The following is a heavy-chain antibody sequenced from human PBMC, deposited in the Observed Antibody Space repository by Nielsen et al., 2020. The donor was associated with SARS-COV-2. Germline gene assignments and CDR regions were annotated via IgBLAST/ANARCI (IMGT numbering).Heavy chain of an antibody. J-gene: IGHJ3*02. CDR2: ISSSSSYI. CDR1: GFTFSSYS. D-gene: IGHD3-3*01. V-gene: IGHV3-21*01. CDR3: ARVLSYTFDI. Sequence: GESLKISCAASGFTFSSYSMNWVRQAPGKGLEWVSSISSSSSYIYYADSVKGRFTISRDNAKNSLYLQMNSLRAGDTAVYYCARVLSYTFDIWGQGTMVTVSS.